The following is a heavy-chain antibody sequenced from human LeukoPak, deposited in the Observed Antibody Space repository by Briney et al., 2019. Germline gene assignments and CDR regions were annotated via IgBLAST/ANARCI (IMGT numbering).Heavy chain of an antibody. CDR3: AKHWSYCSTTSCFFNYYYYYMDV. Sequence: GGSLRLSCAASGFIFSSYSMNWVRQAPGKGLEWVSSITSSSNYIYYADSVKGRFTISRDNAKNSLYLQMNNLRAEDTAVYYCAKHWSYCSTTSCFFNYYYYYMDVWGKGTTVTVSS. CDR2: ITSSSNYI. D-gene: IGHD2-2*01. CDR1: GFIFSSYS. J-gene: IGHJ6*03. V-gene: IGHV3-21*04.